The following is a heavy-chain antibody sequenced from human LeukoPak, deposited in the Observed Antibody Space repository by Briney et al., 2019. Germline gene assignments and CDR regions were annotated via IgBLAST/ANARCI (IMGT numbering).Heavy chain of an antibody. CDR1: GFTFSSYG. Sequence: GGSLRLSCAASGFTFSSYGMSWVRQAPGKGLEWVANIKQDGSEKYYVDSVKGRFTISRDNAKNSLYLQMNSLRAEDTAVYYCARGSPARAAGSLASNNYYYYYGMDVWGQGTTVTVSS. J-gene: IGHJ6*02. CDR3: ARGSPARAAGSLASNNYYYYYGMDV. CDR2: IKQDGSEK. V-gene: IGHV3-7*01. D-gene: IGHD6-13*01.